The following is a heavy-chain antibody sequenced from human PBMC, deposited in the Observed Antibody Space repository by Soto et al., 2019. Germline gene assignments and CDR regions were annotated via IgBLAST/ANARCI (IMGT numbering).Heavy chain of an antibody. CDR2: IIPIFGTA. J-gene: IGHJ4*02. D-gene: IGHD2-15*01. Sequence: QVQLVQSGAEVKKPGSSVKVSCKASGGTFSSYAISWVRQAPGQGLEWMGGIIPIFGTAKYAQKFQGRDTITAHESTSTAYMGLSSLRSEDTAVYYCARDLEDCSGGSCFPGSLDYWGQGTLGTVSS. V-gene: IGHV1-69*01. CDR1: GGTFSSYA. CDR3: ARDLEDCSGGSCFPGSLDY.